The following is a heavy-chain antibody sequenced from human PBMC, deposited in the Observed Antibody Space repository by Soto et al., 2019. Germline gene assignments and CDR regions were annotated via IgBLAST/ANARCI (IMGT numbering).Heavy chain of an antibody. CDR3: ARDVSGGTYPWFFDL. Sequence: QGQLVQSGAEVKKPGASVNVSCKASGYTSSIYGISWVRQAPGQGLEGMAWISGYTGNIKYAQKFQGRVTVATDTTTTGAYMELRSLRSDDTAVYQCARDVSGGTYPWFFDLWGRGTLVTVSS. CDR1: GYTSSIYG. D-gene: IGHD1-26*01. CDR2: ISGYTGNI. J-gene: IGHJ2*01. V-gene: IGHV1-18*04.